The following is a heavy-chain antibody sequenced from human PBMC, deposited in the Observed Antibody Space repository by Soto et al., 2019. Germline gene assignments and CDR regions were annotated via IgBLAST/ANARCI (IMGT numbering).Heavy chain of an antibody. D-gene: IGHD3-16*02. CDR1: GDSLSTYY. V-gene: IGHV4-4*07. CDR3: ARESVSGTYRFDS. Sequence: SETLSLTCTVSGDSLSTYYCSWIRQPAGERLEWTWRIHDTVRTNYNTSLKSRVTMSVDTSKNQFSLRVNSVTAADTAVYYCARESVSGTYRFDSWGQGTLVTVSS. J-gene: IGHJ4*02. CDR2: IHDTVRT.